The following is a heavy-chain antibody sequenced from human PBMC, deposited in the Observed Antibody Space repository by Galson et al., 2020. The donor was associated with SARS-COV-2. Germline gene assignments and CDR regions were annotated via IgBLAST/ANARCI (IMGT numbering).Heavy chain of an antibody. CDR3: AKLCGSGGSCYSGWDY. J-gene: IGHJ4*02. CDR2: ISYDGSNK. V-gene: IGHV3-30*18. Sequence: GGSLRLSCAASGFTFSSYGMHWVRQAPGKGLEWVAVISYDGSNKYYADSVKGRFTISRDNSKNTLYLQMNSLRAEDTAVYYCAKLCGSGGSCYSGWDYWGQGTLVTVSS. CDR1: GFTFSSYG. D-gene: IGHD2-15*01.